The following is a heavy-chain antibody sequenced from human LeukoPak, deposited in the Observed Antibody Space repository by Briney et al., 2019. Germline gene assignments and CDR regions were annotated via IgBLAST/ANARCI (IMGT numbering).Heavy chain of an antibody. D-gene: IGHD2-8*02. CDR2: IDPDGITT. CDR1: GXTLSGYW. J-gene: IGHJ6*02. V-gene: IGHV3-74*01. Sequence: PGGSLRLSRAASGXTLSGYWVHWVRQAPGEGLVWVSRIDPDGITTNYADSVKGRFTTSRDNARNTLYLQMNSLTAEDTALYYCTRVQAGRSGLMDVWGRGTTVTVSS. CDR3: TRVQAGRSGLMDV.